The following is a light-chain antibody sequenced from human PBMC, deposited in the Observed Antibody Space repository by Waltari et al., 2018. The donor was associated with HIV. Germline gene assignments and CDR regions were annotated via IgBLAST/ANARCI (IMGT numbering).Light chain of an antibody. CDR2: AAS. J-gene: IGKJ2*02. Sequence: DIPMTQSPSSLSASVGDRVTITCRASQSISSYLNWYQQKPGKAPKLLIYAASSLQSGVPSRFSGSGSGTDFTLTISSLQPEDFATYYCQQSYSTPPGTFGQGTKREIK. CDR1: QSISSY. V-gene: IGKV1-39*01. CDR3: QQSYSTPPGT.